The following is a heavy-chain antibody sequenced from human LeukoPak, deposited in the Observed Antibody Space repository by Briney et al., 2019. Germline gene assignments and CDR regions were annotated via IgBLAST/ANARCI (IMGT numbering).Heavy chain of an antibody. D-gene: IGHD3-10*01. Sequence: KTSETLSLTCTVSGYSISSGYYWGWIRQPPGKGLEWIGSIYHSGSTYYNPSLKSRVTISVDTSKNQFSLKLTSVTAADTAVYFCARRVGFYGSGSLNYFDPWGQGILVSVS. CDR2: IYHSGST. CDR3: ARRVGFYGSGSLNYFDP. V-gene: IGHV4-38-2*02. CDR1: GYSISSGYY. J-gene: IGHJ5*01.